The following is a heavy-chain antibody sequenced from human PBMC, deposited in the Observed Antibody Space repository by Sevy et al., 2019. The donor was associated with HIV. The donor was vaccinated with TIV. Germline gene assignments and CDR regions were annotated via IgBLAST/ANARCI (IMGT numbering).Heavy chain of an antibody. J-gene: IGHJ4*02. CDR2: ISSSSNYI. CDR1: GFTFSRSS. D-gene: IGHD2-2*01. Sequence: GGSLRLSCAGSGFTFSRSSMNWVRQAPGKGLEWVSSISSSSNYIYYADSVKGRFTISRDKAKNSLYLQMNSLRAEDTAVYYCARLGYCSSTSCYQTLGDYWGQGTLVTVSS. CDR3: ARLGYCSSTSCYQTLGDY. V-gene: IGHV3-21*04.